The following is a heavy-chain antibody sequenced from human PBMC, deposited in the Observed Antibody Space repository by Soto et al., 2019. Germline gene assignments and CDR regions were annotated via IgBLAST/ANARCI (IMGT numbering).Heavy chain of an antibody. Sequence: LSCKACGGCFKSFDINWARQEKGEGLEWMGRIIPMLDITNYAQSFQGRVTITADRSTTTAYMEMSGLRSEDTAIYYCAIGFTNYMSGSYPPLAYWGQGTQVTVSS. V-gene: IGHV1-69*04. CDR2: IIPMLDIT. CDR3: AIGFTNYMSGSYPPLAY. CDR1: GGCFKSFD. D-gene: IGHD3-10*01. J-gene: IGHJ4*02.